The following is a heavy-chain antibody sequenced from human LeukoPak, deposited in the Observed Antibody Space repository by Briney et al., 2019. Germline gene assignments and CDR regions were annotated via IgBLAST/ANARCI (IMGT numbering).Heavy chain of an antibody. V-gene: IGHV1-2*02. D-gene: IGHD5-18*01. CDR2: INPNTGGT. CDR3: ARDIGSGYSYGLYNWFDP. Sequence: ASVTVSCKASGYTFTGYYMHWVRQAPGPGLEWMGWINPNTGGTNYAQKFQGRVTMTSDTSITTAYMELSRLRSDDTAVYYCARDIGSGYSYGLYNWFDPWGQGTLVTVSS. J-gene: IGHJ5*02. CDR1: GYTFTGYY.